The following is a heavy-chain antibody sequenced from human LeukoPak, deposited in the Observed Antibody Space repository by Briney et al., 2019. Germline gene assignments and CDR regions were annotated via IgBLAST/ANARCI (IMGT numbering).Heavy chain of an antibody. V-gene: IGHV3-23*01. CDR3: AKWLSYYYDSGSLDY. J-gene: IGHJ4*02. D-gene: IGHD3-10*01. CDR1: GFTFSSYG. CDR2: ISGSGGST. Sequence: GGSLRLSCAASGFTFSSYGMSWVRQAPGKGLEWVSAISGSGGSTYYADSVEGRFTISRDNSKNTLYLQMNSLRAEDTAIYYCAKWLSYYYDSGSLDYWGQGTLVTVSS.